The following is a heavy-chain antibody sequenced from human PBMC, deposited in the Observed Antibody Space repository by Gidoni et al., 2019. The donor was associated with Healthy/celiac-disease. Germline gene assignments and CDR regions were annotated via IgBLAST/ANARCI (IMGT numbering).Heavy chain of an antibody. Sequence: QVQLQQWGAGLLTPSETLSLTCAVYGGSFSGYYWSWIRQPPGKGLEWIGETNHSGSTNYNPSLKSRVTISVDTSKNQFSLKLSSVTAADTAVYYCAGGTNYGMDVWGQGTTVTVSS. CDR2: TNHSGST. CDR3: AGGTNYGMDV. CDR1: GGSFSGYY. D-gene: IGHD2-2*01. J-gene: IGHJ6*02. V-gene: IGHV4-34*01.